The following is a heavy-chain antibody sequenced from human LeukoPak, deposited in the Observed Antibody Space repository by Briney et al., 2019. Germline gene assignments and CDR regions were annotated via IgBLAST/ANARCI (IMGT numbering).Heavy chain of an antibody. D-gene: IGHD3-22*01. V-gene: IGHV3-23*01. Sequence: GGSLRLSCAASGFTFSSYAMSWVRQAPGKGLEWVSAISGSGGSTYYADSVKGRFTISRDNSKNTLYLQMNSLRAEDTAVYYCAKGYDSSGYYYVWGIFDYWGQGTLVTVSS. J-gene: IGHJ4*02. CDR2: ISGSGGST. CDR1: GFTFSSYA. CDR3: AKGYDSSGYYYVWGIFDY.